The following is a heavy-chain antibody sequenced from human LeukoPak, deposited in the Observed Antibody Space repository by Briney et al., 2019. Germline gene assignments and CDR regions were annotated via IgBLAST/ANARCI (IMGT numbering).Heavy chain of an antibody. CDR3: AKDLTRLYLSFDY. J-gene: IGHJ4*02. Sequence: PGGTLRLSCAASGVPFDEYAIDWVRQAPGKGLEWVSLISEAGGRTYYAASVRGRFTISRDNSKNSLYLQMNSLRTEDTAFYYYAKDLTRLYLSFDYWGQGTLVTVSS. CDR2: ISEAGGRT. V-gene: IGHV3-43*02. CDR1: GVPFDEYA. D-gene: IGHD2-2*02.